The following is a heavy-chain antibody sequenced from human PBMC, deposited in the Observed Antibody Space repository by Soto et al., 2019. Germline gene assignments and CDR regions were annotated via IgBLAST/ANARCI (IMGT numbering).Heavy chain of an antibody. CDR1: GYTFTSYD. V-gene: IGHV1-8*01. J-gene: IGHJ4*02. CDR3: AGGRSRVAEQLSHY. CDR2: MKPNSGNT. Sequence: ASVKVSCKAYGYTFTSYDINWVRQATGQGLEWMGWMKPNSGNTGYAKKFQGRVTMTRNTSISTAYMELSSLRSEDTAVYYCAGGRSRVAEQLSHYWGQGTLVTVSS. D-gene: IGHD6-13*01.